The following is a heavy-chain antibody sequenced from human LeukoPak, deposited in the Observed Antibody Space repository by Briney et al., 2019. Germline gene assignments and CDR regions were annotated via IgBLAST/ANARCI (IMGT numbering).Heavy chain of an antibody. CDR2: ISPGYYNT. J-gene: IGHJ4*02. Sequence: GESLKISFKGSGYIFINYWIGWVRQMPVTGLECMGIISPGYYNTRYSPSFQGQVTISADRSISTAYLQWSSRKASDTAIYYCARQPLVRDCGGDCEFDYWGQGTLVTVS. CDR1: GYIFINYW. D-gene: IGHD2-21*02. V-gene: IGHV5-51*01. CDR3: ARQPLVRDCGGDCEFDY.